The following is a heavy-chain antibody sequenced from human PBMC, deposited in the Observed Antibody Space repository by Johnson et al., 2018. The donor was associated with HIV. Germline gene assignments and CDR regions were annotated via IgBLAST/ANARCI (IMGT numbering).Heavy chain of an antibody. CDR3: ARGRITMIGVDLRGGGFDI. D-gene: IGHD3-22*01. J-gene: IGHJ3*02. Sequence: QMQLVESGGGVVQPGRSVRLSCAASGLNFSDYGMHWVRQAPGKGLEWVAVISFDGSKEYYADSVKGRFTISRDNSKKTLYLQVNSLRDEDTAVYYCARGRITMIGVDLRGGGFDIWGQGTTVTVSS. V-gene: IGHV3-30-3*01. CDR2: ISFDGSKE. CDR1: GLNFSDYG.